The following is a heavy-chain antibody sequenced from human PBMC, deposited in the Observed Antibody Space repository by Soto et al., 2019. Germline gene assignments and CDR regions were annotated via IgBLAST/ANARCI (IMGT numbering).Heavy chain of an antibody. CDR2: IYYSGNT. V-gene: IGHV4-39*01. Sequence: SETLSLTCTVSGGSTSSDNYWSWIRQPPGKGLEWIGHIYYSGNTDYNPSLKSRVTISVDTSKNQFSLKLSSVTAADTAVYYCPRHEVNTGNWFDPWGQGTLVSVSA. D-gene: IGHD4-4*01. J-gene: IGHJ5*02. CDR1: GGSTSSDNY. CDR3: PRHEVNTGNWFDP.